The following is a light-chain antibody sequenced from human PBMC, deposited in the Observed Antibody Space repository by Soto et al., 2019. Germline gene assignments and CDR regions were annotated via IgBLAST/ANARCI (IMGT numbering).Light chain of an antibody. V-gene: IGLV1-40*01. CDR3: QSYDSSLGGRV. Sequence: QSVLTQPPSVSGAPGQRVTISCTGSSSNIGARYDVHWYQQLPGTAPKLLIYGNSNRPSGVPDRFSGSQYGTSASLAITGLQAEDEADYYCQSYDSSLGGRVFGGGTKLTVL. CDR1: SSNIGARYD. CDR2: GNS. J-gene: IGLJ3*02.